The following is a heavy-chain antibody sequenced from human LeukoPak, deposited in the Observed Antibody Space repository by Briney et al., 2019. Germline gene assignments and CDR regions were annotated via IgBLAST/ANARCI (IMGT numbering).Heavy chain of an antibody. J-gene: IGHJ5*02. CDR1: GRTFSSYA. V-gene: IGHV1-69*04. CDR2: IIPILGIA. CDR3: ARDRGDPGYSYAPFDP. D-gene: IGHD5-18*01. Sequence: GASVKVSCKASGRTFSSYAISWVRQAPGQGLEWMGRIIPILGIANYAQKFQGRVTITADKSTSTAYMELSSLRSEDTAVYYCARDRGDPGYSYAPFDPWGQGTLVTVSS.